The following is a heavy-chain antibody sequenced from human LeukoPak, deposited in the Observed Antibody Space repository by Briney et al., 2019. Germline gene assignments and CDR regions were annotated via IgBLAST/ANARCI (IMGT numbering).Heavy chain of an antibody. J-gene: IGHJ3*02. D-gene: IGHD6-13*01. CDR1: GGSISSYY. CDR3: AGDPYSSSWYTFGAFDI. V-gene: IGHV4-59*01. CDR2: IYYSGST. Sequence: PSETLSLTCTVSGGSISSYYWSWIRQPPGKGLEWIGYIYYSGSTNYNPSLKSRVTISVDTSKNQFSLKLSSVTAADTAVYYCAGDPYSSSWYTFGAFDIWGQGTMVTVSS.